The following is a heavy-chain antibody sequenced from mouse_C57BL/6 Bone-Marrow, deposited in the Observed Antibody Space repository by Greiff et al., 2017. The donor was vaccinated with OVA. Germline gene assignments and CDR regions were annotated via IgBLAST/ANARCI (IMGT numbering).Heavy chain of an antibody. Sequence: EVQLQQSGPELVKPGASVKISCKASGYSFTGYYMNWVKQSPEKSLEWIGEINPSTGGTTSNQKFKAKATLTVDKSSSTAYMQLKSLTSEDSAVYYCARSNYYGSSWYFDVWGTGTTVTVSS. CDR1: GYSFTGYY. D-gene: IGHD1-1*01. CDR3: ARSNYYGSSWYFDV. J-gene: IGHJ1*03. CDR2: INPSTGGT. V-gene: IGHV1-42*01.